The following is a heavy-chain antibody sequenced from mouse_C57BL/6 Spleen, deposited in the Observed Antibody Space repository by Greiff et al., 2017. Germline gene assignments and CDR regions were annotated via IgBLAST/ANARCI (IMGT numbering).Heavy chain of an antibody. CDR3: APLYYYGSSYGYLDV. CDR1: GFNIKNTY. J-gene: IGHJ1*03. CDR2: IDPANGNT. V-gene: IGHV14-3*01. D-gene: IGHD1-1*01. Sequence: EVMLVESVAELVRPGASVKLSCTASGFNIKNTYMHWVKQRPEQGLEWIGRIDPANGNTKYAPKFQGKATITADTSSNTAYLQLSILTSEDTAIYYCAPLYYYGSSYGYLDVWGTGTTVTVSS.